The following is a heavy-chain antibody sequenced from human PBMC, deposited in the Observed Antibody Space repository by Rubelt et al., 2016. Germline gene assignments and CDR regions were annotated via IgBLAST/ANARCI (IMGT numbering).Heavy chain of an antibody. Sequence: EWVANIKQDGSEKYYADSVKGRFTISRDNSKNTLYLQMNSLRAEDTAVYYCARVARTRGYSYMPWVDYWGQGTLVTVSS. J-gene: IGHJ4*02. D-gene: IGHD5-18*01. CDR2: IKQDGSEK. CDR3: ARVARTRGYSYMPWVDY. V-gene: IGHV3-7*01.